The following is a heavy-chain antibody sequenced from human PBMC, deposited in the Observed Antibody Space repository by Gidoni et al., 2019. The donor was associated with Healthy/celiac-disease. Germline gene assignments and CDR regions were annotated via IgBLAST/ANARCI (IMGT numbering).Heavy chain of an antibody. J-gene: IGHJ4*02. V-gene: IGHV4-34*01. CDR2: INHSGST. CDR3: ARGAGFGGIAVAGDY. Sequence: QVQLQQWGAGLLKPSETLSPTCAVYGGSFSGYYWSWIRQPPGKGLEWIGEINHSGSTNYNPSLKSRVTISVDTSKNQFSLKLSSVTAADTAVYYCARGAGFGGIAVAGDYWGQGTLVTVSS. CDR1: GGSFSGYY. D-gene: IGHD6-19*01.